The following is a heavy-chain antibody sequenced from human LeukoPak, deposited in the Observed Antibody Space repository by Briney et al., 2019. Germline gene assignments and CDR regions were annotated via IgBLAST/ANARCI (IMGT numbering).Heavy chain of an antibody. D-gene: IGHD5-12*01. CDR3: ARVGGYDGGDFDY. CDR1: GGSISSYY. CDR2: IHYSGST. Sequence: SETLSLTCTVSGGSISSYYWSWIRQPPGKGLEWIGYIHYSGSTNYNPSLKSRVTISVDTSKNQFSLKLSSVTAADTAVYYCARVGGYDGGDFDYWGQGTLVTVSS. J-gene: IGHJ4*02. V-gene: IGHV4-59*01.